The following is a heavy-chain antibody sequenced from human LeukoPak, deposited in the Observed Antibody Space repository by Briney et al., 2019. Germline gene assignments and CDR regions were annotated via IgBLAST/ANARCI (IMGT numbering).Heavy chain of an antibody. Sequence: PGGSLRLSSAASGFTFSGSAMHWVRQASGKGLEWVGHIKTKANSYATAYAASVKGRFTISSDDSKNTTYLQMNSLKTEETAMYYCTRHLSTFSSSWYYWFDPWGQGTLVTVSS. CDR3: TRHLSTFSSSWYYWFDP. J-gene: IGHJ5*02. D-gene: IGHD6-13*01. V-gene: IGHV3-73*01. CDR1: GFTFSGSA. CDR2: IKTKANSYAT.